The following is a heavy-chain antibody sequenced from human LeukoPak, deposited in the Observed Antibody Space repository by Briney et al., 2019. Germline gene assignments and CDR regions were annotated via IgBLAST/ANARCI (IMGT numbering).Heavy chain of an antibody. Sequence: GASVKVSCKASGYTFTSYYMHWVRQAPGQGLEWMGIINPSGGSTSYAQKLQGRVTMTRDMSTSTVYMELSSLRSEDTAVYYCARELRIVATIRQGYFDYWGQGTLVTVSS. V-gene: IGHV1-46*01. CDR2: INPSGGST. CDR3: ARELRIVATIRQGYFDY. D-gene: IGHD5-12*01. CDR1: GYTFTSYY. J-gene: IGHJ4*02.